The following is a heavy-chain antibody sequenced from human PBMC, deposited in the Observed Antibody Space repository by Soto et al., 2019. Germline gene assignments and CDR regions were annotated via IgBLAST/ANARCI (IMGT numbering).Heavy chain of an antibody. V-gene: IGHV1-8*01. CDR2: MNPNSGDT. CDR3: ARGVKYGAYSRWFDP. J-gene: IGHJ5*02. CDR1: GNTFTNYD. Sequence: QVQLVQSGAEVKKPGASVKVSCKASGNTFTNYDINWVRQATGQGLEYLGWMNPNSGDTAYVQKFQGRVTMTWDTSITPAYMELRSLRSEDTAVYFCARGVKYGAYSRWFDPWGQGTLVTVSS. D-gene: IGHD4-17*01.